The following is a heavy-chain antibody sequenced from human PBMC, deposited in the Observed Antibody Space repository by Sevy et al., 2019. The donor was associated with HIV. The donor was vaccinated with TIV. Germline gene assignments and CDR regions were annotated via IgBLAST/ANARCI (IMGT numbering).Heavy chain of an antibody. V-gene: IGHV3-7*01. CDR2: IKPDGSDK. J-gene: IGHJ4*02. CDR1: GFTFRTYW. D-gene: IGHD6-19*01. CDR3: ARLSSPMPDSGWYDFFDH. Sequence: GGSLRLSCAASGFTFRTYWMSWVRQAPGKWLEWVANIKPDGSDKNYMDSGKGRFTISRDKAKNSLYLLVSSLRAEDTAVYSCARLSSPMPDSGWYDFFDHWGQGTLVTVSS.